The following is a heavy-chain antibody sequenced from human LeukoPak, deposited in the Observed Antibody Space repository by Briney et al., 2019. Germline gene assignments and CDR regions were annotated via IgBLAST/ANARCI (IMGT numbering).Heavy chain of an antibody. J-gene: IGHJ4*02. V-gene: IGHV1-24*01. Sequence: ASVKVSCKVSGYTLTELFMHWVRQAPGKGLEWMGGFDPEDGETIYAQKFQGRVTMTEDTSTDTAYMELSSLRSEDTAVYYCATEELERGWAYFDYWGQGTLVTVSS. CDR1: GYTLTELF. CDR2: FDPEDGET. D-gene: IGHD1-1*01. CDR3: ATEELERGWAYFDY.